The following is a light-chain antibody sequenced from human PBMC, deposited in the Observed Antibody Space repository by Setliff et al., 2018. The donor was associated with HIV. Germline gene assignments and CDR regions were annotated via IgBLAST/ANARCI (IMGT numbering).Light chain of an antibody. J-gene: IGLJ1*01. Sequence: QSVLAQPPSASGSPGQSVTISCTGTSSDVGGYNFVSWYQHHPGNAPKLMIYDVSKRPSGVPDRFSGSKSGNTASLTVSGLQAEDEADYYCSSHGAIGVFGTGTKVTVL. CDR3: SSHGAIGV. CDR1: SSDVGGYNF. CDR2: DVS. V-gene: IGLV2-8*01.